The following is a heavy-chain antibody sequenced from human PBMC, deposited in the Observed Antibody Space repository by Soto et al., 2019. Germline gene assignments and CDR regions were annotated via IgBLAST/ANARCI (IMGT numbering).Heavy chain of an antibody. CDR3: ARQDIVVVVAATQVDY. D-gene: IGHD2-15*01. J-gene: IGHJ4*02. CDR2: IYYSGST. Sequence: SETLSLTCTVSGGSISSSSYYWGWIRQPPGKGLEWIGSIYYSGSTYYNPSLKSRVTISVDTSKNQFSLKLSSVTAADTAVYYCARQDIVVVVAATQVDYWGQGTLVTVSS. CDR1: GGSISSSSYY. V-gene: IGHV4-39*01.